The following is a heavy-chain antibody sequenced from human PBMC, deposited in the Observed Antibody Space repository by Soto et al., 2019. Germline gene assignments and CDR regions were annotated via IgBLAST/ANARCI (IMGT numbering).Heavy chain of an antibody. Sequence: QVQLQKSGPGLVKPSQTLSLTCTVSGGSISSGGYYWNWIRQHPGKGLEWIGYIYYSGTTYYNPSLKSRVTLSVDRSKNQFSLKLNSVTAADAAVYYCARGKTYGSYDYWGQGTLVTVSS. D-gene: IGHD3-10*01. CDR1: GGSISSGGYY. CDR2: IYYSGTT. J-gene: IGHJ4*02. V-gene: IGHV4-31*03. CDR3: ARGKTYGSYDY.